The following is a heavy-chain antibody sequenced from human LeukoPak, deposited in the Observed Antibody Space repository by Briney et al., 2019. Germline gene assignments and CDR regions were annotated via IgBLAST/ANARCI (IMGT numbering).Heavy chain of an antibody. D-gene: IGHD6-6*01. CDR3: AREESSSSGYYFDY. CDR2: ISSSGTSI. V-gene: IGHV3-21*01. J-gene: IGHJ4*02. CDR1: GFTFSSYT. Sequence: PGGSPRLSCAASGFTFSSYTMNWVRQAPGKGLEWVSSISSSGTSIYYADSVKGRFTISRDNAKNSLYLQMNSLRAEDTAVYYCAREESSSSGYYFDYWGQGTLVTVSS.